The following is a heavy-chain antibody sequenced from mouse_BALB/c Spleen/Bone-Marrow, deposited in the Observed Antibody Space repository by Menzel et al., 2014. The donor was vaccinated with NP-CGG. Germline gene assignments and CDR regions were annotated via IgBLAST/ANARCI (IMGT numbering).Heavy chain of an antibody. D-gene: IGHD1-1*01. V-gene: IGHV5-6*01. CDR1: GFTFSSYG. Sequence: EVQGVESGGDLVKPGGSLKLSCAASGFTFSSYGMSWVRQTPDKRLEWVATISSGGSYTYYPDSVKGRFTISRDSAKNTLYLQMSSLKSEDTAMYYCARPSTVVATGGSFDYWGQGTTHTVSS. J-gene: IGHJ2*01. CDR2: ISSGGSYT. CDR3: ARPSTVVATGGSFDY.